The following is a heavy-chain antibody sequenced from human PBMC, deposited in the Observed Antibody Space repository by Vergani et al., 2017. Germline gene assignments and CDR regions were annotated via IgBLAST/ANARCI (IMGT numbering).Heavy chain of an antibody. D-gene: IGHD3-16*01. J-gene: IGHJ2*01. Sequence: QVQLQELGPGLVKPSETLSLTCTVSGGSISSYYWIWIRQPPGKGLEWIGYIYYSGSTNYNPSLKSRVTISVDTSKNQFSLKLSSVTAADTAVYYCARQGWGSIYWYFDLWGRGTLVTVSS. CDR2: IYYSGST. CDR3: ARQGWGSIYWYFDL. V-gene: IGHV4-59*08. CDR1: GGSISSYY.